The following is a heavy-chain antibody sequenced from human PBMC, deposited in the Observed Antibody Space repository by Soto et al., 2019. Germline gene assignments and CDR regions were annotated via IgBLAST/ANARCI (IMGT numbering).Heavy chain of an antibody. D-gene: IGHD3-9*01. CDR3: AKAAYYDILTGYSYVDY. CDR1: GFTFSSYA. V-gene: IGHV3-23*01. CDR2: ISGSGGST. Sequence: LRLSCAASGFTFSSYAMSWVRQAPGEGLEWASAISGSGGSTYYADSVKGRFTISRDNSKNTLYLQMNSLRAEDTAVYYCAKAAYYDILTGYSYVDYWGQGTLVTVSS. J-gene: IGHJ4*02.